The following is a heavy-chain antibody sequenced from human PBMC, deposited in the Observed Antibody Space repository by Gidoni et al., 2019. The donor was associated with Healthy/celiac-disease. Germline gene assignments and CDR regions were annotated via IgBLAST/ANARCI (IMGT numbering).Heavy chain of an antibody. V-gene: IGHV5-51*01. D-gene: IGHD3-22*01. J-gene: IGHJ4*02. Sequence: EVQLVQSGAEVKKPGESLKISCTGSGYSFTSYWIGWVRQMPGKGLEWMGIIYPGDSDTRYSPSFQGQVTISADKSISTAYLQWSSLKASDTAMYYCARQYDESVVINQEHFDYWGQGTLVTVSS. CDR1: GYSFTSYW. CDR2: IYPGDSDT. CDR3: ARQYDESVVINQEHFDY.